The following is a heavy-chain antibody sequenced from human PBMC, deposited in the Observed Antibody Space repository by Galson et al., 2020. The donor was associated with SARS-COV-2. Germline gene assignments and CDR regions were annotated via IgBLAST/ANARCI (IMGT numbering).Heavy chain of an antibody. CDR2: IWYDGSNK. J-gene: IGHJ3*02. D-gene: IGHD2-15*01. CDR1: GFTFSSYG. V-gene: IGHV3-33*01. CDR3: ARDSGYNVVVVAAINAFDI. Sequence: GSLRLSCAASGFTFSSYGMHWVRQAPGKGLEWVAVIWYDGSNKYYADSVKGRFTISRDNSKNTLYLQMNSLRAEDTAVYYCARDSGYNVVVVAAINAFDIWGQGTMVTVSS.